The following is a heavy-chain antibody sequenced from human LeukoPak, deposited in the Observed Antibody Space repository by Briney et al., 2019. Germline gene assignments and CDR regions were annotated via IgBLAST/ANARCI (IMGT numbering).Heavy chain of an antibody. J-gene: IGHJ1*01. CDR2: MSGSGGST. D-gene: IGHD5-24*01. CDR3: AKGPEGRWLQLLGYFQH. CDR1: GFTFSSYA. V-gene: IGHV3-23*01. Sequence: GGSLRLSCAASGFTFSSYAMSWVRQAPGEGLEWVSAMSGSGGSTYYADSVKGRFTISRDTSKTPLYLKMNSLRAEDTAVYYCAKGPEGRWLQLLGYFQHWGQGTLVTVSS.